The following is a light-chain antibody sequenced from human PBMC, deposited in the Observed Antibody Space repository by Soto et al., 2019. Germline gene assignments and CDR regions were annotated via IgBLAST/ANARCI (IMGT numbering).Light chain of an antibody. CDR2: DVS. J-gene: IGLJ1*01. CDR3: SSYTSSRPYV. V-gene: IGLV2-14*01. Sequence: SVLTQPASVSGSPGQSITISCTGTSSDVGGYNYVSWYQQHPGKAPTLMIYDVSNRPSGVANRCSGSKSGNTASLTISGLQAEDEADYYCSSYTSSRPYVFGTGTKVTVL. CDR1: SSDVGGYNY.